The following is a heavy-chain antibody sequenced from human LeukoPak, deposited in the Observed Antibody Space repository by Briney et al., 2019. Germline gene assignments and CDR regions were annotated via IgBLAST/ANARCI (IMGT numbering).Heavy chain of an antibody. D-gene: IGHD5-12*01. CDR3: ATGGATVIDY. V-gene: IGHV3-74*01. CDR1: GFTFSNYW. CDR2: INSDVSST. Sequence: QPGGSLRLSCAASGFTFSNYWMHWVRQAPGKGLGWVSRINSDVSSTTSADSVKGRFTISRDNAKTTLYLQMHSLRAEDTAVYYCATGGATVIDYWGQGTLVTVSS. J-gene: IGHJ4*02.